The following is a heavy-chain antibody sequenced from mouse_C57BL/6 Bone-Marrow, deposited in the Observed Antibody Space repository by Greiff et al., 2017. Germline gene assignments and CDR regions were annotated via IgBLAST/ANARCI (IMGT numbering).Heavy chain of an antibody. V-gene: IGHV1-55*01. CDR1: GYTFTSYW. J-gene: IGHJ3*01. D-gene: IGHD1-1*01. Sequence: QVQLQQPGAELVKPGASVKMSCKASGYTFTSYWITWVKQRPGQGLEWIGDIYPGSGSTNYNEKFKSKATLTVDSSSSTAYMQLSSLTSEDTAVYYCTTGYYGSSFLAYWGQGTLVTVSA. CDR3: TTGYYGSSFLAY. CDR2: IYPGSGST.